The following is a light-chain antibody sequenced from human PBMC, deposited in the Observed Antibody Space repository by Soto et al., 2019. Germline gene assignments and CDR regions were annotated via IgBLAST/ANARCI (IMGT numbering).Light chain of an antibody. V-gene: IGLV1-44*01. CDR1: SANIGANT. Sequence: QSVLTQPPSASGTPGQRVIIFCSGSSANIGANTGNWYQQLPGTAPKLLIYAYDQRPLGVPDRFSGSKSGTSASLAISGLQSEDEAVYFCAVWDNSRNALVFGGGTKVTVL. CDR3: AVWDNSRNALV. CDR2: AYD. J-gene: IGLJ3*02.